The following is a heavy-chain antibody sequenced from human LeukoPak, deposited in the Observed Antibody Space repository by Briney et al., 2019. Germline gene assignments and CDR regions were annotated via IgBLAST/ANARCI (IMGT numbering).Heavy chain of an antibody. CDR2: ISSSGSTI. V-gene: IGHV3-11*01. CDR1: GFTFSDYY. D-gene: IGHD2-8*01. CDR3: ARDGLMVYAYDY. Sequence: PGGSLRLSCAASGFTFSDYYMSWVRQAPGKGLELLSYISSSGSTIYYTDSVKGRFTISRDNAKNSLYLQMNSLRAEDTAVYYCARDGLMVYAYDYWGQGTLVTVSS. J-gene: IGHJ4*02.